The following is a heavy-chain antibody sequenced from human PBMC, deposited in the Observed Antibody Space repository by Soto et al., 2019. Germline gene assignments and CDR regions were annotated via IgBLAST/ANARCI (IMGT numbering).Heavy chain of an antibody. CDR1: GFTFSDYY. CDR2: IGTSSSNT. V-gene: IGHV3-11*05. D-gene: IGHD6-13*01. CDR3: AGALPDRASWYSY. J-gene: IGHJ4*02. Sequence: QVQLVESGGGLVKPGGSLRLSCAASGFTFSDYYMNWFRQAPGKGLEYVSYIGTSSSNTNYAHSVKGRFTISRDNAKNTLYLQMSSLRVADTAVYYCAGALPDRASWYSYWGQGTLVTVSS.